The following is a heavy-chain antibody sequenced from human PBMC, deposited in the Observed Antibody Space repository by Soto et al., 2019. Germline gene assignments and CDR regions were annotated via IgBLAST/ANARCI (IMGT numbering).Heavy chain of an antibody. D-gene: IGHD1-26*01. J-gene: IGHJ5*02. V-gene: IGHV1-69*13. Sequence: QVQLVQSGAEVKKPGASVKVSCRASGYTFTNYGISWVRQAPGQGLEWMGGIIPIFGTANYAQKFQGRVTITADESTSTAYMELSSLRSEDTAVYYCARDGGSYSYNWFDPWGQGTLVTVSS. CDR3: ARDGGSYSYNWFDP. CDR2: IIPIFGTA. CDR1: GYTFTNYG.